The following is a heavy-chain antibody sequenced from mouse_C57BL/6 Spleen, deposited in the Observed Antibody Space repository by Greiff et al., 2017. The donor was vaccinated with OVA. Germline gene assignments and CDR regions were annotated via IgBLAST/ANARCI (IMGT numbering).Heavy chain of an antibody. Sequence: VMLVESGGGLVKPGGSLKLSCAASGFTFSDYGMHWVRQAPEKGLEWVAYISSGSSTIYYADTVKGRFTISRDNAKNTLFLQMTSLRSEDTAMYYCASQISPYDYGWFAYWGQGTLVTVSA. CDR3: ASQISPYDYGWFAY. V-gene: IGHV5-17*01. CDR1: GFTFSDYG. D-gene: IGHD2-4*01. CDR2: ISSGSSTI. J-gene: IGHJ3*01.